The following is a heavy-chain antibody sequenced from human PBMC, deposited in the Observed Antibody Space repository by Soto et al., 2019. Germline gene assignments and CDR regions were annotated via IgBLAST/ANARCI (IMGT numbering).Heavy chain of an antibody. D-gene: IGHD3-22*01. CDR2: ISGSGGST. CDR3: AKPNYYYGSSGYYCGY. CDR1: GFTFSSYA. V-gene: IGHV3-23*01. J-gene: IGHJ4*02. Sequence: EVQLLESGGGLVQPGGSLRLSCAASGFTFSSYAMSWVRQAPGKGLEWVSAISGSGGSTYYADSVKGRFTISRDKSKNTLYLQMNSLRAEDTAVYYCAKPNYYYGSSGYYCGYWGQGTLVTVSS.